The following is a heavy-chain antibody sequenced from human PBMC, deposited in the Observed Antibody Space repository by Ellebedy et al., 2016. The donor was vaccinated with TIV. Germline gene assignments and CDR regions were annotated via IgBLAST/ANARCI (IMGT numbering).Heavy chain of an antibody. CDR2: INPNSGDT. J-gene: IGHJ4*02. D-gene: IGHD6-19*01. V-gene: IGHV1-2*02. Sequence: AASVKVSCKASGGTFSNYAISWVRQAPGQGLEWMGWINPNSGDTNDAQNFQGRVNMTRDTSISTAYMELSSLRSDDKAVYYCASHSSGWYWGQGTLVTVSS. CDR3: ASHSSGWY. CDR1: GGTFSNYA.